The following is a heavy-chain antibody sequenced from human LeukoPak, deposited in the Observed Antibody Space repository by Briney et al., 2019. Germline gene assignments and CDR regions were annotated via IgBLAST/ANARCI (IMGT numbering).Heavy chain of an antibody. CDR2: MNSKSGNT. J-gene: IGHJ4*02. CDR1: GYTFTSYD. D-gene: IGHD2-2*03. V-gene: IGHV1-8*01. CDR3: ARAFGYSSSTSCFYYFDY. Sequence: ASVKVSCKASGYTFTSYDINWVGQATGRGLEGVGWMNSKSGNTGYAQKFQGRVTMTTNTSISTAYMELSSLRSEDTAVSHCARAFGYSSSTSCFYYFDYWGQGTLVTVSS.